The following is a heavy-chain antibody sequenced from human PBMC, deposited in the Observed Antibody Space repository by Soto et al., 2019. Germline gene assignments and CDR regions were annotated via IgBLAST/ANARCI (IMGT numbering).Heavy chain of an antibody. V-gene: IGHV1-69*02. CDR1: GGTFSSYT. D-gene: IGHD3-22*01. CDR2: IIPILGIA. Sequence: QVQLVQSGAEVKKAGSSVKVSCKASGGTFSSYTISWVRQAPGQGLEWMGRIIPILGIANYAQKFQGRVTITADKSTSTAYMELSSLRSEDTAVYYCARSGSSGPTTQYFQHWGQGTLVTVSS. CDR3: ARSGSSGPTTQYFQH. J-gene: IGHJ1*01.